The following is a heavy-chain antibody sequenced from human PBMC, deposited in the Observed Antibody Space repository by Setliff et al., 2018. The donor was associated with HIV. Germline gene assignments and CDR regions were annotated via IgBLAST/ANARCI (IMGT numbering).Heavy chain of an antibody. CDR2: INTNTGNP. J-gene: IGHJ4*02. CDR3: ARAPFLQFFRGSPYYFDY. CDR1: GYTFTSYA. V-gene: IGHV7-4-1*02. D-gene: IGHD3-10*01. Sequence: ASVKVSCKASGYTFTSYAMTWVRQAPGQGLEWMGWINTNTGNPTYAQGFTGRFVFSLDTSVSTAYLEISSLKAEDTAVYYCARAPFLQFFRGSPYYFDYWGQGSLVTVSS.